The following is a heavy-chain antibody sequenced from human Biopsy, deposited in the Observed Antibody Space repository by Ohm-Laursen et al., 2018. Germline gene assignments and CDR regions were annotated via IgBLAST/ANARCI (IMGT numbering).Heavy chain of an antibody. V-gene: IGHV1-18*01. CDR1: GYPFITYG. Sequence: ASVKVSCKASGYPFITYGISWVRQAPGQGLEWMGWISAYNGHTKFARKFQDRVTMTTDTSTTTAYMDLRSLRSEDTAVYYCALASFDYWGQGTLVTVPS. CDR3: ALASFDY. CDR2: ISAYNGHT. J-gene: IGHJ4*02.